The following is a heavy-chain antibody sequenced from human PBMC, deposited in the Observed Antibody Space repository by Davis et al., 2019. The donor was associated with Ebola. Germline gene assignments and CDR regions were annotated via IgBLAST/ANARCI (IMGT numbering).Heavy chain of an antibody. CDR3: AHLGPQRYCSGGGCHGYLDY. J-gene: IGHJ4*02. V-gene: IGHV1-69*13. Sequence: SVKVSCKAVGDTLTSYAMTWVRQAPGQGLEWMGGIIPVFRTASYAQKFQGRVTITADESTRAAYMELDGLISEDTAVYYCAHLGPQRYCSGGGCHGYLDYWGQGTLVTVSS. CDR2: IIPVFRTA. CDR1: GDTLTSYA. D-gene: IGHD2-15*01.